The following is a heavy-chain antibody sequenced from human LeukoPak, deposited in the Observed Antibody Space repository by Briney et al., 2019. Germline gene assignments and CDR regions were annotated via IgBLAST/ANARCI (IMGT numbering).Heavy chain of an antibody. CDR2: IYYSGST. Sequence: SETLSLTCTVSGGSISSYYWSWIRQPPGKGLEWIGYIYYSGSTNYNPSLKSQVTISVDTSKNQFSLKLSSVTAADTAVYYCARLAIDQYYYYYGMDVWGQGTTVTVSS. CDR1: GGSISSYY. V-gene: IGHV4-59*01. CDR3: ARLAIDQYYYYYGMDV. J-gene: IGHJ6*02.